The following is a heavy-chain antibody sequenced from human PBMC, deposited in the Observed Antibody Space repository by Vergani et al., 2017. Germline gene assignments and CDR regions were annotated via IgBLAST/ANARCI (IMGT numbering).Heavy chain of an antibody. CDR1: GYTFAGYN. Sequence: QVQLVQSGAEVKKPGASVKVSCKASGYTFAGYNIHWVRQAPGQGLELMGWINPNSGGTNYAQKFQGRVTMTRDTSITTAYMELSRLRSDDTAVYYCARGGSGYSTSWFFEYWGQGTLVTVSS. CDR2: INPNSGGT. CDR3: ARGGSGYSTSWFFEY. J-gene: IGHJ4*02. D-gene: IGHD6-13*01. V-gene: IGHV1-2*02.